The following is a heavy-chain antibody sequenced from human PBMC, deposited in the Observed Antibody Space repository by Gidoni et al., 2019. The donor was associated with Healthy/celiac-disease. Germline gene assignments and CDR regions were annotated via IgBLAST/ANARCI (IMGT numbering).Heavy chain of an antibody. D-gene: IGHD5-12*01. J-gene: IGHJ4*02. CDR1: GFTFGDYA. V-gene: IGHV3-49*03. CDR3: TRGDIVATIRAACDY. CDR2: IRSKAYGGTT. Sequence: EVQLVESGGGLVPPGRSLTLSCTASGFTFGDYAMSWFRQAPGKGLEWVGFIRSKAYGGTTEYAASVKGRFTISRDDSKSIAYLQMNSLKTEDTAVYYCTRGDIVATIRAACDYWGQGTLVTVSS.